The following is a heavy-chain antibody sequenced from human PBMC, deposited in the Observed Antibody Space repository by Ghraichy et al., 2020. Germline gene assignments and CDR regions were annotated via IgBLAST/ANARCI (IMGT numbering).Heavy chain of an antibody. CDR2: IWNDGTTK. V-gene: IGHV3-33*01. Sequence: GGSLRLSCAASEFTFSIYSMHWVRQAQGKGLEWMTVIWNDGTTKYYADSVKGRFAISRDNSKNTLYLQMNSLRAEDTAVYYCARQNSVAGTRAFDIWGQGTMVTVSS. D-gene: IGHD6-19*01. CDR1: EFTFSIYS. J-gene: IGHJ3*02. CDR3: ARQNSVAGTRAFDI.